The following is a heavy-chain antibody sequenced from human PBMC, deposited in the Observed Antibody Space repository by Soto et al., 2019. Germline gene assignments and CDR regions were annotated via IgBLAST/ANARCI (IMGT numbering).Heavy chain of an antibody. CDR1: GGSISSGGYY. J-gene: IGHJ3*02. D-gene: IGHD3-22*01. Sequence: QVQLQESGPGLVKPSQTLSLTCTVSGGSISSGGYYWSWIRQHPGKGLEWIGYIYYSGSTYYNPSLKSRVTISVDTSKNQFSLKLSSVTAADTAVYYCAREIDSSGYYYGPDAFDIWGPGTMVTVSS. V-gene: IGHV4-31*03. CDR2: IYYSGST. CDR3: AREIDSSGYYYGPDAFDI.